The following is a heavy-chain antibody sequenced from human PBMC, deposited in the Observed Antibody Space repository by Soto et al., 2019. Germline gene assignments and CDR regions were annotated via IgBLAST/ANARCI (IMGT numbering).Heavy chain of an antibody. Sequence: GGSLRLSCAASGFTFSSYSMNWVRQAPGKGLEWVSYISSSSSTIYCADSVKGRFTISRDNAKNSLYLQMNSLRAEDTAVYYCARAGSGWQKGGPFDYWGQGTLVTVSS. D-gene: IGHD6-19*01. V-gene: IGHV3-48*01. J-gene: IGHJ4*02. CDR3: ARAGSGWQKGGPFDY. CDR2: ISSSSSTI. CDR1: GFTFSSYS.